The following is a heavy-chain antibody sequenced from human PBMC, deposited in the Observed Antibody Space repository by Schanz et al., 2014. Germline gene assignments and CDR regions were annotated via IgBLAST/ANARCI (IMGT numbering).Heavy chain of an antibody. J-gene: IGHJ6*02. D-gene: IGHD3-10*01. V-gene: IGHV1-18*01. CDR2: ISVYHGHT. Sequence: QVQLVQSGGEVKKPGASATVSCKASGYTFNNHGISWVRQAPGQGLEWMGWISVYHGHTNYAEKVHGRVTMTTDTSTSTAYMELRSLISDDTAVYYCVRDAGWAFGDYHGMDVWGQGTSXNVAS. CDR3: VRDAGWAFGDYHGMDV. CDR1: GYTFNNHG.